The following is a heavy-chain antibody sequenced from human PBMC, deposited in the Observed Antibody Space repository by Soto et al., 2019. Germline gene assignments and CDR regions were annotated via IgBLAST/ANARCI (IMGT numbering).Heavy chain of an antibody. CDR1: GGSISSGGYY. J-gene: IGHJ6*02. D-gene: IGHD2-15*01. CDR2: IYYSGST. CDR3: ARGGCSGGSCYGDYYYGMDV. V-gene: IGHV4-31*03. Sequence: QVQLQESGPGLVKPSQTLSLTCTVSGGSISSGGYYWSWIRQHPGKGLEWIGYIYYSGSTYYNPSLMNRVTIAVDTSKNQFSLKLSSVTAAYTAVYYCARGGCSGGSCYGDYYYGMDVWGQGTTVTVSS.